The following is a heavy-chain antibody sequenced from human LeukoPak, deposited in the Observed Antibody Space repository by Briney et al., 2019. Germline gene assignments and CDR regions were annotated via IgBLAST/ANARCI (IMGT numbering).Heavy chain of an antibody. CDR3: ARDGGEDYGDYVWGY. CDR1: GFTFSGSA. V-gene: IGHV3-73*01. CDR2: IRSKANSYAT. J-gene: IGHJ4*02. Sequence: GGSLRLSCAASGFTFSGSAMHWVRQASGKGLEWVGRIRSKANSYATAYAASVKGRFTISRDDSKNTAYLQMNSLRAEDTAVYYCARDGGEDYGDYVWGYWGQGTLVTVSS. D-gene: IGHD4-17*01.